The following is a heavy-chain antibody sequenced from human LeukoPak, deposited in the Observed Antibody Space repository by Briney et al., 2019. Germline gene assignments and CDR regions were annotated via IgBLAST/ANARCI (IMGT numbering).Heavy chain of an antibody. D-gene: IGHD6-13*01. J-gene: IGHJ4*02. V-gene: IGHV3-23*01. CDR3: AKPLSAASGTDFHY. CDR2: ISGSGTTT. Sequence: AGGSLRLSCAASGFTFSSYAMSWVRQAPGKGLDWVSAISGSGTTTYYADSVKGRFTISRGIPKNTLYLQMNSLRAKDTAVYYCAKPLSAASGTDFHYWGQGTLVTVSS. CDR1: GFTFSSYA.